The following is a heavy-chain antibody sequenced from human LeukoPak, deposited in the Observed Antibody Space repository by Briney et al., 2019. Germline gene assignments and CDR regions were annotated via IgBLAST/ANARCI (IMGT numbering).Heavy chain of an antibody. Sequence: GGSLRLSCAASGFTLDDYGMSWVRQVPGKGLEWVSSINLSGDSPGYADSVKGRFTISRDNAKNALYLQMNSLRADDTAVYYCAAGVSLYYWGQGTLVTVSS. CDR3: AAGVSLYY. J-gene: IGHJ4*02. CDR1: GFTLDDYG. CDR2: INLSGDSP. V-gene: IGHV3-20*04. D-gene: IGHD3-3*01.